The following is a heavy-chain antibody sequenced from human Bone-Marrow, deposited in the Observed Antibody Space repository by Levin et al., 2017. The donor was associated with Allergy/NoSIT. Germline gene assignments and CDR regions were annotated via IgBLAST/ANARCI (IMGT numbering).Heavy chain of an antibody. V-gene: IGHV4-39*07. J-gene: IGHJ6*02. CDR2: IYNTGNT. Sequence: NSSETLSLTCAVSGGSLSTSTSSWTWIRQPPGKGLEWIASIYNTGNTRYNPSLKSRATISADMSKNKLFLILRSVSASDAAIYYCVKGLYKDGWSAATDVWGQGTTVSVSS. D-gene: IGHD2-15*01. CDR3: VKGLYKDGWSAATDV. CDR1: GGSLSTSTSS.